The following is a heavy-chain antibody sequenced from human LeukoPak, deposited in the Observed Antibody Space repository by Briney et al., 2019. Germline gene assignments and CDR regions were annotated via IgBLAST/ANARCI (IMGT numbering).Heavy chain of an antibody. J-gene: IGHJ4*02. CDR2: ISYTGTYI. D-gene: IGHD6-13*01. CDR1: AFSLNAYN. Sequence: GGSLRLSCAASAFSLNAYNMNWVRQAPGKGLEWVSSISYTGTYIYYADSVKGRFTISRDNAKNSLYLQMNSLRAEDTAVYYCARLGIITAAGSNDYWGQGTLVTVSS. CDR3: ARLGIITAAGSNDY. V-gene: IGHV3-21*04.